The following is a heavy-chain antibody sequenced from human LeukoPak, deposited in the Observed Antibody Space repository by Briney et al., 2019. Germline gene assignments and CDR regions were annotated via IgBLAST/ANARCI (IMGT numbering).Heavy chain of an antibody. J-gene: IGHJ4*02. D-gene: IGHD6-13*01. CDR2: INPNSGGT. CDR3: APSSSSIGNFDY. Sequence: ASVKVSCKASGYTFTGYYMHWVRQAPGQGLEWMGWINPNSGGTNYAQKFQGRVTMTRDTSISTAYMELSRLRSDETAVYYCAPSSSSIGNFDYWGQGTLVTVSS. CDR1: GYTFTGYY. V-gene: IGHV1-2*02.